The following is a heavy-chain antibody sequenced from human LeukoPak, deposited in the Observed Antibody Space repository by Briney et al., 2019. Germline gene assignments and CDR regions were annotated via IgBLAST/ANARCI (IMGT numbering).Heavy chain of an antibody. V-gene: IGHV1-2*02. J-gene: IGHJ4*02. D-gene: IGHD5-12*01. CDR3: ARSSGYDFGY. CDR1: GYTFTGYY. CDR2: INPNSGGT. Sequence: ASVKVSCKASGYTFTGYYMHWVRQAPGQGPEWRGWINPNSGGTNYAQKFQGRVTMTRNTSISTAYMELSSLRSEDTAVYYCARSSGYDFGYWGQGTLVTVSS.